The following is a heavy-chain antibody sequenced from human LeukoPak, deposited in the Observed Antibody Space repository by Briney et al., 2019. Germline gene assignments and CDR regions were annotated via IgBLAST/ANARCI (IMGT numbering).Heavy chain of an antibody. CDR1: GGSISSGSYY. CDR3: ALEHLPDYYDSSGYYYSFDY. J-gene: IGHJ4*02. CDR2: IYTSGST. V-gene: IGHV4-61*02. D-gene: IGHD3-22*01. Sequence: SQTLSLNCTASGGSISSGSYYWSWIRQPAGKGLEWIGRIYTSGSTNYNPSLKSRVTISVDTSKNQFSLKLSSVTAADTAVYYCALEHLPDYYDSSGYYYSFDYWGQGTLVTVSS.